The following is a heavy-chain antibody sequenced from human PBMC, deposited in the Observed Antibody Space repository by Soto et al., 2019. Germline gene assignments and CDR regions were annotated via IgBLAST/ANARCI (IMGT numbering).Heavy chain of an antibody. J-gene: IGHJ3*02. CDR3: ARVPGVVVSADDAFDI. D-gene: IGHD2-21*02. CDR2: IYHSGSA. Sequence: QVQLQESGPGLVKPSGTLSLTCAVSGGSVSSSNWWSWVRQSPGKGLEWMGEIYHSGSAHYNPSLKSPATRSLDKSKNPFSLRLTSVTAADTAVYYCARVPGVVVSADDAFDIWGPGTRVIVSS. CDR1: GGSVSSSNW. V-gene: IGHV4-4*02.